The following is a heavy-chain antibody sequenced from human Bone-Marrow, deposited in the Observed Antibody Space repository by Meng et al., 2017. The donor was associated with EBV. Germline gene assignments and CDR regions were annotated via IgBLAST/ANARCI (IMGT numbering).Heavy chain of an antibody. CDR1: GYTFTSYG. Sequence: QVQRVHSGVEVKKPGASVKVSCKASGYTFTSYGISWVRQAPGQGLEWMGWISAYNGDTNYAQKLQGRVTMTTDTSTSTAYMELRSLRSNDTAVYYCARENGKYCSSTSCLPDYWGQGTLVTVSS. CDR2: ISAYNGDT. V-gene: IGHV1-18*01. J-gene: IGHJ4*02. CDR3: ARENGKYCSSTSCLPDY. D-gene: IGHD2-2*01.